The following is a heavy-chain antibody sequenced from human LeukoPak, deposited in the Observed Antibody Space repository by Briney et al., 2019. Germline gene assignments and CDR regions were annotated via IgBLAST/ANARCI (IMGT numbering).Heavy chain of an antibody. J-gene: IGHJ6*02. CDR1: GGSISSYY. CDR3: ARHRRDMDV. Sequence: SETLSLTCTVSGGSISSYYWSWIRQPPGEGLEWIGYIYYSGSTNYNPSLKSRVSVSVDTSKNQFSLKLSSVTAADTAVYYCARHRRDMDVWGQGTTDTVSS. CDR2: IYYSGST. V-gene: IGHV4-59*08.